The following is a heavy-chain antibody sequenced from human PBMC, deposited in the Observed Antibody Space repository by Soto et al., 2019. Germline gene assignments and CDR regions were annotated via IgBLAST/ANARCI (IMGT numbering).Heavy chain of an antibody. V-gene: IGHV3-23*01. CDR2: ISVSGGST. CDR1: GFTFSSYA. CDR3: AKTFVWRCRSSCLYFDY. D-gene: IGHD6-13*01. Sequence: PGGSLRLSCAASGFTFSSYAMTWVRQAPGKGLEWVSAISVSGGSTYYADSVKGRFTISRDNSKNTLYLQMNSLRAEDTAVYYCAKTFVWRCRSSCLYFDYWAREPWSPSPQ. J-gene: IGHJ4*02.